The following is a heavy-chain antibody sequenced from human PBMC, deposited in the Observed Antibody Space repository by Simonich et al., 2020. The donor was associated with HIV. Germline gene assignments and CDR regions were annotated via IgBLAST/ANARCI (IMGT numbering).Heavy chain of an antibody. CDR2: IYHSGIT. CDR1: GYSISRSNW. J-gene: IGHJ4*02. Sequence: QVQLQESGPGLVKPSETLSLTCAVSGYSISRSNWWSWVRQPPGKGLEWIGEIYHSGITNYNPALKSRVTISIDKSKNQFSLKLSSVTAADTAVYYCATSSGWYRIDYWGQGTLVIVSS. V-gene: IGHV4-4*02. D-gene: IGHD6-19*01. CDR3: ATSSGWYRIDY.